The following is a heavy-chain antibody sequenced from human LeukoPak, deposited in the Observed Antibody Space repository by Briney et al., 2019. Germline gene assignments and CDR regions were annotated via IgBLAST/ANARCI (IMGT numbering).Heavy chain of an antibody. J-gene: IGHJ3*02. V-gene: IGHV5-51*01. CDR2: IYPGDSDT. Sequence: GESLKISCKSSGYSFTNYWLGWVRQMPGKGLEWMGIIYPGDSDTKYSPSFQGQVTISADKSISTAYLQWRSLKASDTAMYYCATGAYGYGLNAFDIWGQGTMVTVSS. CDR1: GYSFTNYW. D-gene: IGHD5-18*01. CDR3: ATGAYGYGLNAFDI.